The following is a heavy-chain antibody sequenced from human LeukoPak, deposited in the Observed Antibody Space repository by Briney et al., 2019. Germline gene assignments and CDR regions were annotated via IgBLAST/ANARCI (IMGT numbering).Heavy chain of an antibody. J-gene: IGHJ4*02. D-gene: IGHD1-1*01. CDR2: ISAYNGNT. CDR1: GYTFTSYG. V-gene: IGHV1-18*01. CDR3: ARVAEGTTGTTPCDY. Sequence: ASVKVSCKASGYTFTSYGISWARQAPGQGLEWMGWISAYNGNTNYAQKLQGRVTMTTDTSTSTAYMELRSLRSDDTAVYYCARVAEGTTGTTPCDYWGQGTLVTVSS.